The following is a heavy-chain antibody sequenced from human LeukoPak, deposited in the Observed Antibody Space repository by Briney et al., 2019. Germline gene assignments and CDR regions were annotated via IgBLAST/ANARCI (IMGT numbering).Heavy chain of an antibody. J-gene: IGHJ5*02. CDR3: AREDWSGYWFDP. D-gene: IGHD3-3*01. Sequence: ASVKVSCKASGYTFTSYGISWVRQAPGQGLEWTGWISAYNGNTNYAQKLQGRVTMTTDTSTSTACMELRSLRSDDTAVYYCAREDWSGYWFDPWGQGTLVTVSS. CDR1: GYTFTSYG. V-gene: IGHV1-18*01. CDR2: ISAYNGNT.